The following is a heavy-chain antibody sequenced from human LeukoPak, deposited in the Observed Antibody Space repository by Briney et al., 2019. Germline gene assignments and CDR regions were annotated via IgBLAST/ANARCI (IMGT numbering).Heavy chain of an antibody. CDR1: GFTFSSYT. J-gene: IGHJ3*02. CDR2: IRTDRSDI. D-gene: IGHD3-9*01. CDR3: ARDLTGVDI. V-gene: IGHV3-21*01. Sequence: GGSLRLSCAASGFTFSSYTMNWVRQAPGKGLEWVSSIRTDRSDIYYADSVKGRFTISRDNAKNSLYLQSNSLRAEDTAVYYCARDLTGVDIWGQGTMVTVSS.